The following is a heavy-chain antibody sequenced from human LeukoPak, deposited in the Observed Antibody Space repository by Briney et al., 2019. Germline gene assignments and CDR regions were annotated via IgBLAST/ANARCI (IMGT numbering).Heavy chain of an antibody. V-gene: IGHV3-11*01. CDR2: ISSSGSTI. J-gene: IGHJ3*02. CDR1: GGSISSYY. Sequence: LSLTCTVSGGSISSYYWSWIRQAPGKGLEWVSYISSSGSTIYYADSVKGRFTISRDNAKNSLYLQMNSLRAEDTAVYYCARSSGYCSSTSCYGHDAFDIWGQGTMVTVSS. CDR3: ARSSGYCSSTSCYGHDAFDI. D-gene: IGHD2-2*03.